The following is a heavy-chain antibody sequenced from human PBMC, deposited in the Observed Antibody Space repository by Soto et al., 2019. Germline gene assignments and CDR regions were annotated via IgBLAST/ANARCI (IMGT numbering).Heavy chain of an antibody. CDR1: GYTLTELS. Sequence: XSVKVSFNVSGYTLTELSMNWVRHTPGKGLEWMGVFDPEESETNYAQKFQGRVTMTEDTSTDTAYMELSSLRHEDMAVYYCATDRSSSWRNAFDIWGQGTMVTVSS. J-gene: IGHJ3*02. CDR2: FDPEESET. V-gene: IGHV1-24*01. D-gene: IGHD6-13*01. CDR3: ATDRSSSWRNAFDI.